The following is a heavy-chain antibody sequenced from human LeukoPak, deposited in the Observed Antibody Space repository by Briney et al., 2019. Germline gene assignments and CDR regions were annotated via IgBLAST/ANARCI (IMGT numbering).Heavy chain of an antibody. CDR2: ISGSGTST. CDR3: AKDLYYGSGSKFDD. V-gene: IGHV3-23*01. D-gene: IGHD3-10*01. J-gene: IGHJ4*02. Sequence: PGGSLRLSCAASGFTFSIYAMGWVRQAPGKGLEWVSFISGSGTSTYYADSVKGRFTISRDNSKNTLSLQMNSLRVEDTAVYYCAKDLYYGSGSKFDDWGQGTLVTVSS. CDR1: GFTFSIYA.